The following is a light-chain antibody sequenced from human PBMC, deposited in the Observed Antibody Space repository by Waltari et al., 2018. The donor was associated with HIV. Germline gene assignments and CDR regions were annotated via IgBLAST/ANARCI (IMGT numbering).Light chain of an antibody. V-gene: IGLV2-23*02. CDR2: EVS. J-gene: IGLJ1*01. Sequence: QSDLTQPASVSGSPGQSITISCTGTSSDVGSYNLVSWYQQHPGKAPKLMFYEVSKRPSGVSNRLSGSKSGNTASLTISGLQAEDEADYYCCSYAGSSTYVFGTGTKVTVL. CDR3: CSYAGSSTYV. CDR1: SSDVGSYNL.